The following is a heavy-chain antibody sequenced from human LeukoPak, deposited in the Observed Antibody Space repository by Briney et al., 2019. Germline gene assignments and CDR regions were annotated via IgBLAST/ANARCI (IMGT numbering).Heavy chain of an antibody. CDR3: AKMEVVTADDKYFQY. Sequence: GGSLRLSCAASGFTFSSQAMSWVRQAPGKGLEWVSGISGRGDSTVYADSLKGRFTISRDNSGNTLFLQMNSLRVEDTAVYYCAKMEVVTADDKYFQYWGQGTLVTVSS. D-gene: IGHD2-21*02. V-gene: IGHV3-23*01. CDR2: ISGRGDST. J-gene: IGHJ1*01. CDR1: GFTFSSQA.